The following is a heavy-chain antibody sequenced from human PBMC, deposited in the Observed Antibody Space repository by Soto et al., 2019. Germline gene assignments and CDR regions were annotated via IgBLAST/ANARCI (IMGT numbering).Heavy chain of an antibody. Sequence: QVQLVQSGAEVKKPGSSVKVSCKASGGTFSSYAISWVRQAPGQGLEWMGGIIPIFGTANYAQKFQGRVTITADESTSTAYMELSSLRSEDTAVYYCARPNYSDSSGYSRDYYYGMDVWGQGTTVTVSS. V-gene: IGHV1-69*01. CDR1: GGTFSSYA. CDR3: ARPNYSDSSGYSRDYYYGMDV. D-gene: IGHD3-22*01. CDR2: IIPIFGTA. J-gene: IGHJ6*02.